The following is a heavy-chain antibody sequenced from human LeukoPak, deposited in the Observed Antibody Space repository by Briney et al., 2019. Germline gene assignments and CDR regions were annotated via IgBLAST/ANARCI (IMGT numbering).Heavy chain of an antibody. V-gene: IGHV4-31*03. CDR2: IYYSGST. J-gene: IGHJ4*02. CDR3: ARVVPVVVPAAIDYFDY. CDR1: GGSISSGGYY. Sequence: TLSLTCTVSGGSISSGGYYWSWIRQHPGKGLEWIGYIYYSGSTYYNPSLKSRVTISVDTSKNQFSLKLSSVTAADTAVYYCARVVPVVVPAAIDYFDYWGQGTLVTVSS. D-gene: IGHD2-2*02.